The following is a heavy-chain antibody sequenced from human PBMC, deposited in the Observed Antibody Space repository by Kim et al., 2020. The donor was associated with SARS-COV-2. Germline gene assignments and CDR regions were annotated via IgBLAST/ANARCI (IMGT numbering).Heavy chain of an antibody. J-gene: IGHJ4*02. Sequence: SDGTPIKYADSVNGRFTISRDNAKKSLSLQMNSLTPEDTAVYYCVREPAYWGQGTLVTVSS. V-gene: IGHV3-11*01. CDR2: SDGTPI. CDR3: VREPAY.